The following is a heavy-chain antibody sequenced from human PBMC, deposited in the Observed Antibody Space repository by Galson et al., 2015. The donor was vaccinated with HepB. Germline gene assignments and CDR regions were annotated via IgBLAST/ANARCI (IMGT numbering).Heavy chain of an antibody. CDR2: ISSNGGST. CDR3: ARVTASRVGSYYFDF. D-gene: IGHD3-16*02. J-gene: IGHJ4*02. Sequence: SLRLSCAASGFTFITDAMHWVRQAPGKGLEYVSGISSNGGSTHYTDSVKGRFTISRDNPKKTLYLQVSSLRAEDTAVYYCARVTASRVGSYYFDFWGQGTLVTVSS. CDR1: GFTFITDA. V-gene: IGHV3-64D*06.